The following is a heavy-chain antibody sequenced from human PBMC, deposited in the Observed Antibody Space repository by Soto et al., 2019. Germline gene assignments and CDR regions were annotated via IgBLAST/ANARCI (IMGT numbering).Heavy chain of an antibody. CDR2: IKSKTDGGTT. V-gene: IGHV3-15*07. J-gene: IGHJ4*02. CDR1: GFTFSNAW. D-gene: IGHD6-19*01. CDR3: TTDSDSVAGNGVGY. Sequence: GGSLRLSCAASGFTFSNAWMNWVRQAPGKGLEWVGRIKSKTDGGTTDYAAPVKGRFTISRDDSKNTLYLQMNSLKTEDTAVYYCTTDSDSVAGNGVGYWGQGTLVTVSS.